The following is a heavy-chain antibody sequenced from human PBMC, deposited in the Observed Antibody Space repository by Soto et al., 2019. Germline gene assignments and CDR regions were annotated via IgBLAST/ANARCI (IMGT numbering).Heavy chain of an antibody. V-gene: IGHV3-21*01. J-gene: IGHJ4*02. CDR2: ISSSSSYI. D-gene: IGHD2-15*01. CDR3: ARGLHCSGGSCVFDY. Sequence: EVQLVESGGGLVKPGGSLRLSCAASGFTFSSYSMNWVRQAPWKGLEWVSSISSSSSYIYYADSVKGRFTISRDNAKNSLYLQMNSLRAEDTAMYYCARGLHCSGGSCVFDYWGQGTLVTVSS. CDR1: GFTFSSYS.